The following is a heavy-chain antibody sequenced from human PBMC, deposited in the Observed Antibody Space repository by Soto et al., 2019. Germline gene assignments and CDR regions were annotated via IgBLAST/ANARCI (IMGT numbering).Heavy chain of an antibody. CDR3: TRDGLLPLDWDMEYYFDY. J-gene: IGHJ4*02. CDR1: GFTFGDYA. V-gene: IGHV3-49*03. Sequence: GGSLRLSCTASGFTFGDYAMSWFRQAPGKGLEWVGFIRSKAYGGTTEYAASVKGRFTISRDDSKSIAYLQMNSLKTEDTAVYYCTRDGLLPLDWDMEYYFDYWGQGTLVTVSS. D-gene: IGHD3-9*01. CDR2: IRSKAYGGTT.